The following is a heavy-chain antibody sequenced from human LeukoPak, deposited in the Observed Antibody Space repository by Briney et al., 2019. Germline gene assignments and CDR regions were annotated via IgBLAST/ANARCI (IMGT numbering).Heavy chain of an antibody. J-gene: IGHJ4*02. CDR2: TYYDGDT. V-gene: IGHV4-39*01. CDR1: GGSISSSSYY. CDR3: AAAFDY. Sequence: PSETLSLTCTVSGGSISSSSYYWGWIRQPPGKGLEWIGNTYYDGDTYYNPSLKSRVTISVDTSKNQFSLELNSVTAADTAVYYCAAAFDYWGQGIPVTVSS. D-gene: IGHD6-25*01.